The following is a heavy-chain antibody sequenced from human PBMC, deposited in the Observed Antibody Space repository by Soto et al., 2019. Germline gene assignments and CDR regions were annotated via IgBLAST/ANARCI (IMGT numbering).Heavy chain of an antibody. D-gene: IGHD7-27*01. CDR1: GYTFTSND. CDR2: MSPKSGNT. CDR3: AGGPPNWGFDF. J-gene: IGHJ4*02. V-gene: IGHV1-8*01. Sequence: ASVKVSCKASGYTFTSNDINWVRQATGQGLEWMGWMSPKSGNTGYAQKFQGRVTMTRDTSISTVYMELSSLRSEDTAVYYCAGGPPNWGFDFWGQGTLVTVSS.